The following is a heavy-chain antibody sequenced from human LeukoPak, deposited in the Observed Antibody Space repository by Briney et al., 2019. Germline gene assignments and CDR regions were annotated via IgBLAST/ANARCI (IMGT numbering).Heavy chain of an antibody. CDR3: AKDGWELIFGYYYYMDV. CDR2: INSDGSST. Sequence: RGSLRLSCAASGFTFSSYWMHWVRQAPGKGLVWVSRINSDGSSTSYADSVKGRFTISRDNAKNTLYLQMNSLRAEDTAVYYCAKDGWELIFGYYYYMDVWGKGTTVTVSS. V-gene: IGHV3-74*01. D-gene: IGHD1-26*01. CDR1: GFTFSSYW. J-gene: IGHJ6*03.